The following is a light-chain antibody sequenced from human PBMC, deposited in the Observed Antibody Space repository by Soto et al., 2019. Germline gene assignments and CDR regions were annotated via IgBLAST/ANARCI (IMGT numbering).Light chain of an antibody. Sequence: EVVMTQSPLSLPVTLGQPSSISCSSTQSLVHSDGNTYLNWFHQRPGQSPRRLLYRVSNRDSGVPDKFSGSGSGTNFSLKISWVEADDVGVYYCMQGTHWPRTFGQGTKVDI. J-gene: IGKJ1*01. CDR3: MQGTHWPRT. CDR1: QSLVHSDGNTY. V-gene: IGKV2-30*02. CDR2: RVS.